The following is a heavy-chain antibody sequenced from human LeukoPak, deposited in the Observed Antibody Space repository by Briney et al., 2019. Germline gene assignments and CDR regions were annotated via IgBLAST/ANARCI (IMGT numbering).Heavy chain of an antibody. D-gene: IGHD2-8*01. Sequence: ASVKVSCKASGYTFINYNINWVRQATGQGLEWMGWVNPRSGNAGYLQKFQGRLTITRDTSVDTAYMDLSSLSSEDTAVYYCAREDLYAKDDAFDIWGQGTMVTVSS. CDR3: AREDLYAKDDAFDI. CDR1: GYTFINYN. CDR2: VNPRSGNA. V-gene: IGHV1-8*03. J-gene: IGHJ3*02.